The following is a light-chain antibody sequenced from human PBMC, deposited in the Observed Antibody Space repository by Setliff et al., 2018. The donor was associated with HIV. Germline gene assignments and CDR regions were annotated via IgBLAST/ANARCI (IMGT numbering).Light chain of an antibody. V-gene: IGLV1-44*01. CDR1: SSNIGSNT. CDR3: AAWDDSLNVV. Sequence: QSALTQPPSASGTPGQRVTMSCSGSSSNIGSNTVNWYQQLPGTAPKLLIYSNNQRPSGVPDRFSGSKSGTSASLAISGLQSEDEADYCCAAWDDSLNVVFGTGTKVTVL. CDR2: SNN. J-gene: IGLJ1*01.